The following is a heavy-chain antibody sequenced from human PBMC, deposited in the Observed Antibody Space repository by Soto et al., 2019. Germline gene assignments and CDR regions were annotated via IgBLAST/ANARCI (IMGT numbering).Heavy chain of an antibody. CDR1: GFSFNNYA. D-gene: IGHD3-22*01. V-gene: IGHV3-23*01. CDR3: AKGHYYDNVGKWVANQAFDS. CDR2: ISGGRTGT. J-gene: IGHJ4*02. Sequence: PAGSLRLSYAASGFSFNNYAINWVHPSAGEVLEMVSSISGGRTGTYSEDAVRGRITISGDNTSTTDNLQKSSMRAEAAAVYYCAKGHYYDNVGKWVANQAFDSWGQGSLVTVSS.